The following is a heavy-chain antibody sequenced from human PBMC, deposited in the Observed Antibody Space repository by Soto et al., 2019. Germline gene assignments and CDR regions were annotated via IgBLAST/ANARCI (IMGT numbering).Heavy chain of an antibody. CDR3: ARGSYYSGWV. D-gene: IGHD6-19*01. Sequence: PSQTLSLTYAISGDRVSCTSAAGVWSIQSPSRGLEWLGRTYYRSKWYSDYAVSVKSRITINPDTSKNQFSLQLNSVTPEDTAVYYCARGSYYSGWVWGQGTLVTVSS. V-gene: IGHV6-1*01. CDR1: GDRVSCTSAA. CDR2: TYYRSKWYS. J-gene: IGHJ4*02.